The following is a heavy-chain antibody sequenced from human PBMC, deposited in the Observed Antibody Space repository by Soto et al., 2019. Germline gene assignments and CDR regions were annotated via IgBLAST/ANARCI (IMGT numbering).Heavy chain of an antibody. CDR1: GFTFSSYA. J-gene: IGHJ4*02. V-gene: IGHV3-23*01. CDR2: ISGSGGST. D-gene: IGHD2-15*01. Sequence: EVQLLESGGGLVQPGGSLRLSCAASGFTFSSYAMSWVRQAPGKGLEWVSTISGSGGSTYYADSVKGRFTISSDNSKNTLYLQMDSLRAEDTAVYYCAKDRGCSGGACYFDYWGQGTLVTVAS. CDR3: AKDRGCSGGACYFDY.